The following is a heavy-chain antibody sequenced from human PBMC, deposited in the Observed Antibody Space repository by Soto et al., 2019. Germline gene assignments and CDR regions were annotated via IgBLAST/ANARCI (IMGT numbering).Heavy chain of an antibody. CDR2: INHSGST. CDR1: GGSFSGYY. J-gene: IGHJ4*02. V-gene: IGHV4-34*01. D-gene: IGHD4-4*01. Sequence: PSETLSLTCAVYGGSFSGYYWSWIRQPPGKGLEWIGEINHSGSTNYNPSLESRVTISVDTSKNQFSLKLSSVTAADTAVYYCARAKKSLTTVTTFDYWGQGTLVTVSS. CDR3: ARAKKSLTTVTTFDY.